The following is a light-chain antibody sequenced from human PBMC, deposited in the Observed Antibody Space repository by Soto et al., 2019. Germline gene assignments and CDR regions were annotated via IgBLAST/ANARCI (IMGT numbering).Light chain of an antibody. CDR1: QSVSSY. CDR2: DAS. V-gene: IGKV3-11*01. J-gene: IGKJ5*01. CDR3: QQRSNSIT. Sequence: EIVLAQSPANLYLSPGERATLSCRASQSVSSYLAWYQQKPGQAPRLLIYDASNRATGIPARLSGSGSGTDFTLPIRSLEPEDFAVYYCQQRSNSITFGQGTRLEIK.